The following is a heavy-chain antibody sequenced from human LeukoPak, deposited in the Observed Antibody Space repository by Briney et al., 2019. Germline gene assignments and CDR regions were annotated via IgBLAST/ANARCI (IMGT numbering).Heavy chain of an antibody. V-gene: IGHV4-59*08. CDR1: GDSIRSSY. J-gene: IGHJ2*01. Sequence: SETPSLSRTLSGDSIRSSYRSCIPDPPGKGRERRGHIYYSGGTNYTPPPKRRVTISVDSSTTQFSLKLSSVSDADTAVYYCARRWSGGYCSGGSCYYCYLWGRGTLVTVPS. CDR3: ARRWSGGYCSGGSCYYCYL. D-gene: IGHD2-15*01. CDR2: IYYSGGT.